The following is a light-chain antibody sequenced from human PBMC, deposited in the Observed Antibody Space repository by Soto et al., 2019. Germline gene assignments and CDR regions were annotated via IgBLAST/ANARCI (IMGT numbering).Light chain of an antibody. J-gene: IGKJ3*01. CDR1: QSVTSSG. Sequence: EIVLTQSPGTLSLSPGERATLSCTASQSVTSSGLAWYQRKPGQAPRLLIHTTSTRATDIPDRFSGSGSGTDFTLTISRLEPEDFAVYYCQQCGGSPLFSFGPGTRLDI. CDR3: QQCGGSPLFS. V-gene: IGKV3-20*01. CDR2: TTS.